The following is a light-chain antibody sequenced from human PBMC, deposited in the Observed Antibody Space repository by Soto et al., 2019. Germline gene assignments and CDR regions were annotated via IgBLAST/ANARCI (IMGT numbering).Light chain of an antibody. V-gene: IGLV2-8*01. CDR1: SSDVGGYNY. J-gene: IGLJ3*02. CDR3: SSYVVSNNLGV. CDR2: EVS. Sequence: QSALTQPPSASGSPGQSVTISCTGTSSDVGGYNYVSWYQQHPGKAPKLMIYEVSKRPSGVPDRFSGSKSGNTASLTVSGLQGEDEADYYCSSYVVSNNLGVFGGGTKLTVL.